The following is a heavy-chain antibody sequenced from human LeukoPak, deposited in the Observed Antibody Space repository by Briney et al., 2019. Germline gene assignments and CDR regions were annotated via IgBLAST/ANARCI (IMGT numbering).Heavy chain of an antibody. CDR1: GGTFSSYA. D-gene: IGHD3-9*01. Sequence: SVKVSCKASGGTFSSYAISGVRQAPGQGREWMGGIIPIFGTANYAQKFQGRVTITTDESTSTAYMELSSLRSEDTAVYYCARSPPVYHDTLTRYYFDYWGQGTLVTVSS. J-gene: IGHJ4*02. CDR3: ARSPPVYHDTLTRYYFDY. V-gene: IGHV1-69*05. CDR2: IIPIFGTA.